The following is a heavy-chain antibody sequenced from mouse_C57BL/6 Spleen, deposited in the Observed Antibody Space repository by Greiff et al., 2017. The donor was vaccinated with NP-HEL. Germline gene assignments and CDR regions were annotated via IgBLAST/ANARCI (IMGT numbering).Heavy chain of an antibody. CDR2: IYPGDGDT. J-gene: IGHJ1*03. V-gene: IGHV1-80*01. D-gene: IGHD1-1*01. CDR1: GYAFSSYW. CDR3: ARGSSYRYFDV. Sequence: QVQLQQSGAELVKPGASVKISCKASGYAFSSYWMNWVKQRPGKGLEWIGQIYPGDGDTNYNGQFKGKATLTADKSYSTAYMQLSSLTSEDSAVYCGARGSSYRYFDVWGTGTTVTVAS.